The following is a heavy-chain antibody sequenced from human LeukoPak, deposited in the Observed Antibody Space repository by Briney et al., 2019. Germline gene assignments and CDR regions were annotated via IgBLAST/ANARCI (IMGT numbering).Heavy chain of an antibody. CDR2: IRYDGSNK. D-gene: IGHD3-10*01. V-gene: IGHV3-30*02. Sequence: GGSLRLSCAASGFTFSSYGMHWVRQAPGKGLEWVAFIRYDGSNKYYADSVKGRFTISRDNSKNTLYLQMNSLRAEDTAVYYCAKDPDGMVRGVPYYFDYWGPGTLVTVSS. J-gene: IGHJ4*02. CDR3: AKDPDGMVRGVPYYFDY. CDR1: GFTFSSYG.